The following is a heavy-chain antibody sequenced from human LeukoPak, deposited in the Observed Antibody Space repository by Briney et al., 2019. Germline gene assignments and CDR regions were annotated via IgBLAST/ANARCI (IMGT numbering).Heavy chain of an antibody. CDR3: AREPHYDFWSGYYLYYFDY. CDR2: TYYRSKWYN. Sequence: SQTLSLTCAISGDSVSSNSAAWNWIRQSPSRGLEWLGRTYYRSKWYNDYAVSVKSRITINPDTSKNQFSLQLNSVTPEDTAVYYCAREPHYDFWSGYYLYYFDYWGQGTLVTVSS. J-gene: IGHJ4*02. V-gene: IGHV6-1*01. D-gene: IGHD3-3*01. CDR1: GDSVSSNSAA.